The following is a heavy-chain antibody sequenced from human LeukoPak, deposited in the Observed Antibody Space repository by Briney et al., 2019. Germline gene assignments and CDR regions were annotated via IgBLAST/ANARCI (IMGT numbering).Heavy chain of an antibody. CDR2: ISSNGGST. D-gene: IGHD1-26*01. V-gene: IGHV3-64*01. CDR1: GFTFSSYA. Sequence: PGGSQRLSCGASGFTFSSYAMHWVRQAPGKGLEYVSAISSNGGSTYYANSVKGRFTISRDNSKNTLYLQMGSLRAEDMAVYYCARTPSGSYVDYWGQGTLVTVSS. J-gene: IGHJ4*02. CDR3: ARTPSGSYVDY.